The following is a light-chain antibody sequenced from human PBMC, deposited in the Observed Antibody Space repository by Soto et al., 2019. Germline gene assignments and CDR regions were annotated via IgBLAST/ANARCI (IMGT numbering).Light chain of an antibody. V-gene: IGKV3-20*01. CDR1: ESVDSNY. Sequence: EIVLTQSPGTLSLSPGERATLSCRATESVDSNYLAWYQQKPGQAPRLLIYGAASRATGTPDRFSGSGSGTDFILTISRLDPEDSAVYYCQQYSDSPQTCGQGTKVEIK. J-gene: IGKJ1*01. CDR2: GAA. CDR3: QQYSDSPQT.